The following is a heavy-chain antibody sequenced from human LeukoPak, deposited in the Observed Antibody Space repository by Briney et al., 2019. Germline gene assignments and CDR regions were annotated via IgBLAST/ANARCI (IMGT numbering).Heavy chain of an antibody. J-gene: IGHJ5*02. CDR1: GGSFSSYF. CDR2: INHSGTT. Sequence: SETLSLTCAGYGGSFSSYFWTWIRQTPGKGLEWIGEINHSGTTNYNPSLKSRVTMSVDTSKDQFSLKLSSVTAADTAVYYCARQVGMTAAAVHDPWGQGTLVTVSS. V-gene: IGHV4-34*01. D-gene: IGHD6-25*01. CDR3: ARQVGMTAAAVHDP.